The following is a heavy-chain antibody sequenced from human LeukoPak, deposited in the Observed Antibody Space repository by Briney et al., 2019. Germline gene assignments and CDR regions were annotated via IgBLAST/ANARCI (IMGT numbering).Heavy chain of an antibody. V-gene: IGHV3-48*03. CDR3: ARDFEGKKGLAVAGSDY. D-gene: IGHD6-19*01. CDR1: GFTFSSYE. CDR2: ISSSGSTI. Sequence: PGGSLRLSCAASGFTFSSYEMNWVRQAPGKGLEWVSYISSSGSTIYYADSVKGRFTISRDNAKNSLYLQMNSLRAEDTAVYYCARDFEGKKGLAVAGSDYWGQGTLVTVSS. J-gene: IGHJ4*02.